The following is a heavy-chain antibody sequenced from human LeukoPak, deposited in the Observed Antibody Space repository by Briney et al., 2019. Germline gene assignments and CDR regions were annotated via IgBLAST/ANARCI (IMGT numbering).Heavy chain of an antibody. CDR1: GFTFSSCA. J-gene: IGHJ4*02. V-gene: IGHV3-23*01. Sequence: PGGSLRLSCAASGFTFSSCAMSWVRQAPGKGLEWVSAISGSGGSTYYADSVKGRFTISRDNSKNTLYLQMNSLRAEDTAVYYCASRRRGNIFWVRYFDWLLSTYWGQGTLVTVSS. D-gene: IGHD3-9*01. CDR3: ASRRRGNIFWVRYFDWLLSTY. CDR2: ISGSGGST.